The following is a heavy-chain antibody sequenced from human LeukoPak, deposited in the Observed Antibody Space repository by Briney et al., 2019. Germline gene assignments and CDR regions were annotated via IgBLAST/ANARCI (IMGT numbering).Heavy chain of an antibody. CDR1: GFTFSSYW. J-gene: IGHJ6*02. Sequence: GGSLRLSCAASGFTFSSYWMNWVRQAPGKGLVWVSRIASDGSSTTYADSVKGRFSISRDNAKNTLYLQMNSLRAEDTAVYYCARDRWGYGMDVWGQGTRVIVSS. CDR2: IASDGSST. V-gene: IGHV3-74*01. CDR3: ARDRWGYGMDV. D-gene: IGHD3-16*01.